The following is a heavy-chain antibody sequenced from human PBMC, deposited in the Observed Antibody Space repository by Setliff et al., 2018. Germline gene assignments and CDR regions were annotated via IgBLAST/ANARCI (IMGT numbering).Heavy chain of an antibody. CDR1: GGSFSSYG. CDR3: AREGVDTRSSTDYRYYMDV. Sequence: SVKVSCKASGGSFSSYGITWVRQAPGQGLEWMGGTIPMFGTTNFAQKFQGRVTIITDESTSTAYMELSSLRSEDTAVYFCAREGVDTRSSTDYRYYMDVWGKGTTVTVSS. CDR2: TIPMFGTT. D-gene: IGHD5-18*01. V-gene: IGHV1-69*05. J-gene: IGHJ6*03.